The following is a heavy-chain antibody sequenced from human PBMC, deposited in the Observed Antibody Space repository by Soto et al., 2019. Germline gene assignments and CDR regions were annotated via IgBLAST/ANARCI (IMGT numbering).Heavy chain of an antibody. J-gene: IGHJ6*03. CDR1: GYSFTSYW. D-gene: IGHD3-3*01. CDR3: ARQVYDFWSGYYDDYYYMDV. Sequence: GESLKISCKGSGYSFTSYWIGWVRQMPGKGLEWMGIIYPGDSDTRYSPSFQGQVTISADKSISTAYLQWSSLKASDTAMYYCARQVYDFWSGYYDDYYYMDVWGKGTTVTVSS. CDR2: IYPGDSDT. V-gene: IGHV5-51*01.